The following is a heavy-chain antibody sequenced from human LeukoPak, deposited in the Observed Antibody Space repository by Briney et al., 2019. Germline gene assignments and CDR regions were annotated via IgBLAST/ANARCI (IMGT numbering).Heavy chain of an antibody. J-gene: IGHJ3*02. CDR1: GYTFTSYG. V-gene: IGHV1-18*01. CDR3: ARARDSGGYASDI. D-gene: IGHD3-22*01. CDR2: ISTYNGNT. Sequence: ASVKVSCKASGYTFTSYGISWVRQAPGQGLEWVGWISTYNGNTNYAEKFQDRVTMSTDTSTNTGYMEMRSLKSGDTAVYFCARARDSGGYASDIWGQGTMVTVSS.